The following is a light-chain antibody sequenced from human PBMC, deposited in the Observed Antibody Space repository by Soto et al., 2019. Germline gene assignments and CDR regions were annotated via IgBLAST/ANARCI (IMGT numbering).Light chain of an antibody. Sequence: QSALTQPASVSGSPGQSITISCTGTSSDVGAYNFVSWYQHHPGRAPKLIIYEVTIRPSGVSNRFSGSKSGNTASLTISGLQAEDEADYYCSSYTTSAPYVCGSGTKVTVL. CDR2: EVT. CDR1: SSDVGAYNF. CDR3: SSYTTSAPYV. V-gene: IGLV2-14*01. J-gene: IGLJ1*01.